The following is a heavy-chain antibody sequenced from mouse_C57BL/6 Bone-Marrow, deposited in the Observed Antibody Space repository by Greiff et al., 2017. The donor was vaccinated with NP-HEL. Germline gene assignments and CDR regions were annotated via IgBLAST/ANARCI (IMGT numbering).Heavy chain of an antibody. D-gene: IGHD1-1*01. CDR2: IYPSDSET. CDR1: GYTFTSYW. Sequence: VQLQQPGAELVRPGSSVKLSCKASGYTFTSYWMDWVKQRPGQGLEWIGNIYPSDSETHYNQKFKDKATLTVDKSSSTAYMQLSSLTSEDSAVYYCARCTTVVATGEYYFDYWGQGTTLTVSS. CDR3: ARCTTVVATGEYYFDY. V-gene: IGHV1-61*01. J-gene: IGHJ2*01.